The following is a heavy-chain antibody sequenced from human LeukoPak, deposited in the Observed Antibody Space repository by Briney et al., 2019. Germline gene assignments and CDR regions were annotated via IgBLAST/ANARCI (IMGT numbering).Heavy chain of an antibody. V-gene: IGHV3-7*05. CDR1: GFTLNRYW. CDR3: ARDGSENSPWYSKDI. CDR2: IKQDGSEK. J-gene: IGHJ4*02. Sequence: GGSLRLSCAASGFTLNRYWMSWVRQAPRKGLEWVANIKQDGSEKYYVDSVRGRFTISRDNAKNSLYLQMNSLRAEDTAVYYCARDGSENSPWYSKDIWGQGARVTVSS. D-gene: IGHD6-13*01.